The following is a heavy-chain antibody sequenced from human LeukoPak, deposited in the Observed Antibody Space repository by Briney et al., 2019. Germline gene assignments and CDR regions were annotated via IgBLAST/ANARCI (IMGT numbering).Heavy chain of an antibody. CDR2: IDWDDDK. V-gene: IGHV2-70*11. Sequence: SGPTLVNPTQTLTLTCTFSGFSLSTSGMCVSWIRQPPGKALEWLARIDWDDDKYYSTSLKTRLTISKDTSKNQVVLTMTNVDPVDTATYYCARMIAFGVVYDAFDVWGQGTMVTVSS. J-gene: IGHJ3*01. CDR1: GFSLSTSGMC. D-gene: IGHD3-3*01. CDR3: ARMIAFGVVYDAFDV.